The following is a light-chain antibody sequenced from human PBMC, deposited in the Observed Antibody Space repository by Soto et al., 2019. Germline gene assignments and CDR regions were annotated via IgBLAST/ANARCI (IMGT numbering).Light chain of an antibody. CDR3: LQHHDDTYT. V-gene: IGKV1-17*01. Sequence: DVQVTQSPSSLSASVGDRVTITCRASQDIRTNLNWYQQKPGQAPQRLIYGASTLQGGVPPRFGGSGSGTEFTLTITSLQHEDFATYFCLQHHDDTYTFGQGTKVDVK. J-gene: IGKJ2*01. CDR2: GAS. CDR1: QDIRTN.